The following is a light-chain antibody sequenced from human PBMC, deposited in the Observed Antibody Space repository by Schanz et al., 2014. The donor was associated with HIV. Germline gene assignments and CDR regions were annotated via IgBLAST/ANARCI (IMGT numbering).Light chain of an antibody. CDR2: AVT. CDR1: GTDVGGYNS. J-gene: IGLJ3*02. Sequence: QSALTQPPSASGSPGQSVTISCTGTGTDVGGYNSPPRYQQHPGKAPKLIIYAVTKRPSGVPDRFSGSKSGNMASLTVSGLQAEDEADYYCGSFTTRKIWVFGGGTKLTVL. CDR3: GSFTTRKIWV. V-gene: IGLV2-8*01.